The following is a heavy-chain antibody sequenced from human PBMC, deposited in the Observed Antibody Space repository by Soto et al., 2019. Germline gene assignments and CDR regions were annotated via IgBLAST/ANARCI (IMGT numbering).Heavy chain of an antibody. J-gene: IGHJ4*02. CDR3: ARDWGRTTVTNLAS. D-gene: IGHD4-17*01. V-gene: IGHV3-33*01. Sequence: QVQLVESGGGVVQPGRSLRLSCITSGFTFSGSGMHWVRQPPGKGLEWLAFIWADGSKQHYADSVKGGFTISRDQSNSTLFLQMSGLTVDDTAMYYCARDWGRTTVTNLASWGQGTLVGVSS. CDR2: IWADGSKQ. CDR1: GFTFSGSG.